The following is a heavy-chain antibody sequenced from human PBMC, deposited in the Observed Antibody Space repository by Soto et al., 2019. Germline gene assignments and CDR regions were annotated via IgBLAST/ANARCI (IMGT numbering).Heavy chain of an antibody. J-gene: IGHJ4*02. D-gene: IGHD1-1*01. Sequence: GGSLRLSCASSGFTFSSYAMHWVRQAPGKGLEWVAVISYDGRNKYYADSVKGRFTISRDNSKNTLYLQMNSLRGEDTAVYYCARELERLFDYWGQGTLVTVSS. CDR3: ARELERLFDY. V-gene: IGHV3-30-3*01. CDR1: GFTFSSYA. CDR2: ISYDGRNK.